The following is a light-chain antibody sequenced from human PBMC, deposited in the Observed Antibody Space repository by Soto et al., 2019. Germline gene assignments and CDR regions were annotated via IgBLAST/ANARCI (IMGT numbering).Light chain of an antibody. V-gene: IGKV3-15*01. J-gene: IGKJ4*01. Sequence: EIVMTQSPATLSVPPGERATLSCRASQTISSNLAWYQQKPGQAPRLLVYGASPRATGIPARFSGSGSGTEFSLTISSLQSEDSAVYYCQQYGSWPLTFGGGTKVEIK. CDR3: QQYGSWPLT. CDR2: GAS. CDR1: QTISSN.